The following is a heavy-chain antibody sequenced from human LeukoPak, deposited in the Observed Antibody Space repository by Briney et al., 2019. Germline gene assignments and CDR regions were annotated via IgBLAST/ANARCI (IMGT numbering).Heavy chain of an antibody. CDR1: GGSFSGYY. CDR2: INHSGST. CDR3: AGEPLLTVVDY. Sequence: PSETLSLTCAVYGGSFSGYYWSWIRQPPGKGLEWIGEINHSGSTNYNPSLKSRVTISVDTSKSQFSLKLSSVTAADTAVYYCAGEPLLTVVDYWGQGTLVTVSS. V-gene: IGHV4-34*01. J-gene: IGHJ4*02. D-gene: IGHD6-19*01.